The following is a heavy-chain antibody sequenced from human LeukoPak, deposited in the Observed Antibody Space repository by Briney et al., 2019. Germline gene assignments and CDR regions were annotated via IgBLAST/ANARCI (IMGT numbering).Heavy chain of an antibody. J-gene: IGHJ6*02. CDR1: GFTFSSYA. CDR3: AREKLPETSYYYYYGMDV. Sequence: PGRSLRLSCAASGFTFSSYAMHWVRQAPGKGLEWVAVISYDASNKYYADSVKGRFTISRDNSKNTLYLQMNSLRAEDTAAYYCAREKLPETSYYYYYGMDVWGQGTTVTVSS. D-gene: IGHD1-1*01. CDR2: ISYDASNK. V-gene: IGHV3-30-3*01.